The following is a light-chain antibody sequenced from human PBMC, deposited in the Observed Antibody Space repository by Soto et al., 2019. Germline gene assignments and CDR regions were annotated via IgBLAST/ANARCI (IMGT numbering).Light chain of an antibody. J-gene: IGLJ2*01. CDR3: SSYTTSNTLV. V-gene: IGLV2-14*01. Sequence: QSALTQPASVCGSPGQSITISCTGTSSDVGAYTYVSWYQQHPGKAPKLMIFEVSDRPSGVSNRFSGSKSGNTASLTISGLQAEDEADYYCSSYTTSNTLVFGGGTKLTVL. CDR2: EVS. CDR1: SSDVGAYTY.